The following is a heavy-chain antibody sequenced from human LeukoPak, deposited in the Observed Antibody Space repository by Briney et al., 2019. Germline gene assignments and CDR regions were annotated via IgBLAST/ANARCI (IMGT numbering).Heavy chain of an antibody. CDR2: INPSGGST. CDR1: GGTFSSYA. V-gene: IGHV1-46*01. Sequence: GASVTVSCKASGGTFSSYAISWVRQAPGQGLEWMGIINPSGGSTSYAQKFQGRVTMTRDTSTSTVYMELSSLRSEDTAVYYCARGDDYGGKVDYWGQGTLVTVSS. CDR3: ARGDDYGGKVDY. D-gene: IGHD4-23*01. J-gene: IGHJ4*02.